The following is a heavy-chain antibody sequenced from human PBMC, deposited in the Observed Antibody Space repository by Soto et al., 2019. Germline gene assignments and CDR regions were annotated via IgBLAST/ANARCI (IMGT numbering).Heavy chain of an antibody. V-gene: IGHV4-39*01. CDR2: IYYSGST. D-gene: IGHD6-13*01. CDR1: GGSISSSSYY. J-gene: IGHJ5*02. CDR3: AGGIAAAGGWFDP. Sequence: SETLSLTCTVSGGSISSSSYYWGWIRQPPGKGLEWIGSIYYSGSTYYNPSLKSRVTISVDTSKNQFSLKLSSVTAADTAVYYCAGGIAAAGGWFDPWGQGTLVTVSS.